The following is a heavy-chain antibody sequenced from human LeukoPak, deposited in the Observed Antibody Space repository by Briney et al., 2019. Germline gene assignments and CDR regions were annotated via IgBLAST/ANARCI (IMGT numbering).Heavy chain of an antibody. J-gene: IGHJ4*02. CDR3: AKDLGDSGPTPDSDY. CDR2: IRYDGRNK. D-gene: IGHD1-26*01. CDR1: GFPYWSYA. Sequence: GGSLTLFCAASGFPYWSYAMLWVRQAPGEGPEGVAFIRYDGRNKYYADSVKGRFTISRDNSKNTLYLQMNSLRAEDTSVYYCAKDLGDSGPTPDSDYWGQGTLVTVSS. V-gene: IGHV3-30*02.